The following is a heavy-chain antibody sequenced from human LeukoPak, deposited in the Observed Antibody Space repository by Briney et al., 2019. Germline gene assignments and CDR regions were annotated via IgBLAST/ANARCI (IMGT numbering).Heavy chain of an antibody. CDR1: GGSISSYY. Sequence: SETLSLTCTVAGGSISSYYWSWLRQPPGKGLEWIGYIYYSGSTNYNPSLKSRVTISVDTSKNQFSLKLSSVTAADTAVYYCARSRGGYYDSSGYYPDYWGQGTLVTVSS. CDR2: IYYSGST. CDR3: ARSRGGYYDSSGYYPDY. V-gene: IGHV4-59*01. J-gene: IGHJ4*02. D-gene: IGHD3-22*01.